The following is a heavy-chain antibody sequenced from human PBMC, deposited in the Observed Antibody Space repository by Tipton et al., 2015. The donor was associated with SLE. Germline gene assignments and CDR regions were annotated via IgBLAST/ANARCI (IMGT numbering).Heavy chain of an antibody. Sequence: TLSLTCTVSGGSISSHYWSWIRQPPGKGLEWIGSIYYSGSTYYNPSLKSRVTISVDTSKNQFSLKLSSVTAADTAVYYCARGELGIGGAFDYWGQGTLVTVSS. CDR3: ARGELGIGGAFDY. V-gene: IGHV4-59*04. CDR1: GGSISSHY. J-gene: IGHJ4*02. D-gene: IGHD7-27*01. CDR2: IYYSGST.